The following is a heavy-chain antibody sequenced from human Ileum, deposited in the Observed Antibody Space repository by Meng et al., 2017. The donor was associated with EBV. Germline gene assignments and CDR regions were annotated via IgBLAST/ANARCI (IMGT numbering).Heavy chain of an antibody. CDR3: ARGSGAGGRDWFDP. CDR2: MNSYTGNA. Sequence: LVQYGAEGRKPGAQVKVSCNASGYTFINHDINGVRQAAGQGLESIGWMNSYTGNAGYAQKFRGRVTMTRDTSINTAYLEVISLTSEDTAVYYCARGSGAGGRDWFDPWGQGTLVTVSS. D-gene: IGHD3-16*01. J-gene: IGHJ5*02. V-gene: IGHV1-8*01. CDR1: GYTFINHD.